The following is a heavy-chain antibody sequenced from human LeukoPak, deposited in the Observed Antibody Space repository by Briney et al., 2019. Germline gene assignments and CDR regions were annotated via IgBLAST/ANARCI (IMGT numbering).Heavy chain of an antibody. CDR2: ISWNSGSI. V-gene: IGHV3-9*01. CDR3: PKDGGWLQFRTHYFDY. Sequence: GRSLRLSCAASGFTFDDYAMHWVRQAPGKGLEWVSGISWNSGSIGYADSVKGRFTISRDNAKNSLYLQMNSLRAEDTALYYCPKDGGWLQFRTHYFDYWGQGTLVTVSS. D-gene: IGHD5-24*01. J-gene: IGHJ4*02. CDR1: GFTFDDYA.